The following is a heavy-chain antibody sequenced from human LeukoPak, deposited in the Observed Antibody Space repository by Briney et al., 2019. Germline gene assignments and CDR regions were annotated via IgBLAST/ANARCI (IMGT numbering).Heavy chain of an antibody. CDR1: GFTVSSNY. CDR2: IYSGGST. Sequence: PGGSLRLSCAASGFTVSSNYMSWVRQAPGKGLEWVSVIYSGGSTYYADSVKGRFTISRDNSKNTLYLQMNSLRAEDTAVYYCARAIYDGNEGVRHWGQGTLVTVSS. CDR3: ARAIYDGNEGVRH. J-gene: IGHJ1*01. D-gene: IGHD4-23*01. V-gene: IGHV3-53*01.